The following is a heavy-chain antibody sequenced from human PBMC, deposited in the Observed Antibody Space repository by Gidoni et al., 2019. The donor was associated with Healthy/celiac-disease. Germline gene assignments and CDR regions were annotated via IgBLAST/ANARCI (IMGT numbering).Heavy chain of an antibody. Sequence: EVQLVQSGAEVKKPGESLQISCKGSGYSFTSYWIGWVRQMPGKGLEWMGIIYPGDSDTRYSPSFQGQVTISADKSISTAYLQWSSLKASDTAMYYCARSQEGTGVPAELGYWGQGTLVTVSS. V-gene: IGHV5-51*01. CDR2: IYPGDSDT. CDR1: GYSFTSYW. J-gene: IGHJ4*02. CDR3: ARSQEGTGVPAELGY. D-gene: IGHD2-2*01.